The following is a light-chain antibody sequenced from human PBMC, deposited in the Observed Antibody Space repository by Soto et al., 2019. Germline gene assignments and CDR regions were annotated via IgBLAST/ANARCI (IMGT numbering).Light chain of an antibody. V-gene: IGKV1-5*03. CDR1: QSISAW. Sequence: DIQMTQSPSTLSASVGERVTITCRASQSISAWLAWYQQKPGKAPKLLIYKASNVESGVPSRFSGSGSGTEFTLTISSLQPDDFATYHCQQYHSYPLTFGHGIRLEIK. CDR3: QQYHSYPLT. CDR2: KAS. J-gene: IGKJ5*01.